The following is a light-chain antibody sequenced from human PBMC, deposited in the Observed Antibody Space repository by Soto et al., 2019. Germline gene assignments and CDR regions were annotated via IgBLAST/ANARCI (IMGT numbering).Light chain of an antibody. V-gene: IGKV3-20*01. CDR1: QSVSSSY. CDR2: GAS. CDR3: QQYGSSPLT. Sequence: EIVLTQSPGTLSLSPGERATLSCRASQSVSSSYLAWYQQKPGQAPRLLIYGASSRATGIPDRFSGGGSGTDFNLTISRLEPEDFAVYYCQQYGSSPLTFGGGTKVEIK. J-gene: IGKJ4*01.